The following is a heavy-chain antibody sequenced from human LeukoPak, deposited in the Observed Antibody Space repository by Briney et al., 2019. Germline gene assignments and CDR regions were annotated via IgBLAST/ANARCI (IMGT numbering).Heavy chain of an antibody. Sequence: GASVKVSCKASGYTFTGYYMHLMRQAPGQGLEWMGWINPNSGGTNYAQKFQGRVTMTRDTSISTAYMELSRLRSDDTAVYYCARGPLHDSGWYGGYYFDYWGQGTLVTVSS. CDR2: INPNSGGT. CDR3: ARGPLHDSGWYGGYYFDY. V-gene: IGHV1-2*02. J-gene: IGHJ4*02. CDR1: GYTFTGYY. D-gene: IGHD6-19*01.